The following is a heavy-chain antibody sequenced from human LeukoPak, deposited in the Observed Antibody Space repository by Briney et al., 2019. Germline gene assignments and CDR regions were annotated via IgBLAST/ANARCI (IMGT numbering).Heavy chain of an antibody. CDR1: GSFSSSYI. J-gene: IGHJ4*02. D-gene: IGHD2-2*01. Sequence: LSCAAGGSFSSSYISSWRQEPAGELQWGSGYIYYSGSTNYNPSLKSRVTISLDTSKNQFSLNLSSVTAADTAVYYFARKSFHTSSYDCWGQGTLVTVSS. CDR3: ARKSFHTSSYDC. CDR2: IYYSGST. V-gene: IGHV4-59*01.